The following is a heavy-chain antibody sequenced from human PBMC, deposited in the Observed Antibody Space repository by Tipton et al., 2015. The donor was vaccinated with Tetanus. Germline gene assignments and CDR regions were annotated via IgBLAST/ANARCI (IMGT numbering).Heavy chain of an antibody. CDR1: GFTFTTYW. D-gene: IGHD2-8*02. V-gene: IGHV3-7*03. J-gene: IGHJ4*02. Sequence: SLRLSCAASGFTFTTYWMGWVRQAPGKGLEWAAYITKNGSESHYVDSVKGRFTISRDNAKSSLYLQMNSLRADDTAIYYCVKGTWCDYWGQGTLVTVSS. CDR3: VKGTWCDY. CDR2: ITKNGSES.